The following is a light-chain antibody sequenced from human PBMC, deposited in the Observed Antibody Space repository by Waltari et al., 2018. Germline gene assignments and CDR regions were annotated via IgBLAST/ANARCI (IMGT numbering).Light chain of an antibody. V-gene: IGLV3-19*01. J-gene: IGLJ2*01. Sequence: SSELTQGPAVSVALSQTVRITCQGDSPTRSHASCFQQKPGKTPAVVVYGESNRPSGIPDRFSGSRSGNTVSLTITGVQAEDEADYYCNSRDSSGDRLVFGGGTKLTVL. CDR1: SPTRSH. CDR3: NSRDSSGDRLV. CDR2: GES.